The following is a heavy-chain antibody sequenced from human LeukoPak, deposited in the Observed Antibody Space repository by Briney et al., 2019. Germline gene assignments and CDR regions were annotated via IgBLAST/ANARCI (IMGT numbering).Heavy chain of an antibody. CDR2: IYTSGST. CDR1: GGSISSGSYY. J-gene: IGHJ4*02. Sequence: SQTLSLTCTVSGGSISSGSYYWRWIRQPAGKGLEWIGRIYTSGSTNYNPSLKSRVTISVDTSKNQFSLKLSSVTAADTAVYYCAREKRESKVALDYWGQGTLVTVSS. CDR3: AREKRESKVALDY. V-gene: IGHV4-61*02. D-gene: IGHD3-10*01.